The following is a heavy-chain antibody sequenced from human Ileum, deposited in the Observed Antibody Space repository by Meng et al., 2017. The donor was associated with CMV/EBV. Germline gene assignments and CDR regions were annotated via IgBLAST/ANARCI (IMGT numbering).Heavy chain of an antibody. Sequence: GGSLRLSCAASGFTFDDYGMSWVRQAPGKGLELVSGINWNGGSTGYADSVKGRFTISRDNAKNSLYLQMNSLRAEDTALYYCARDGVQKYYFDYWGQGTLVTVSS. D-gene: IGHD3-10*01. CDR3: ARDGVQKYYFDY. CDR2: INWNGGST. V-gene: IGHV3-20*04. J-gene: IGHJ4*02. CDR1: GFTFDDYG.